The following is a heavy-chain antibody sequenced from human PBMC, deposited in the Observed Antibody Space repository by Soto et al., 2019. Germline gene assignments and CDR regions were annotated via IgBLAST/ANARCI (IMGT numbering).Heavy chain of an antibody. Sequence: PSETLSITCTVSGGSISSGGYYWSWIRQHPGKGLEWIGYIYYSGSTYYHPSLKSRVTISVDTSKNQFSLKLSSVTAADTAVYYCARDPARIYCSGGSCYHWFDPWGQGTLVTVSS. CDR1: GGSISSGGYY. J-gene: IGHJ5*02. V-gene: IGHV4-31*03. CDR2: IYYSGST. D-gene: IGHD2-15*01. CDR3: ARDPARIYCSGGSCYHWFDP.